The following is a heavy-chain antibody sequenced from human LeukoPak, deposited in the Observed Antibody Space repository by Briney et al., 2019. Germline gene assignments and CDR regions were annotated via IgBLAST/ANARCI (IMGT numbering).Heavy chain of an antibody. Sequence: PGGSPGLSCAAPGFPFSSYSMNWVRQAPGKGLEWVSSISSSSSYIYYADSVKGRFTISRDNAKNSLYLQMNSLRAEDTAVYYCASLTDIEAGAVRYWGQGTLVTVSS. V-gene: IGHV3-21*01. CDR3: ASLTDIEAGAVRY. D-gene: IGHD1-26*01. J-gene: IGHJ4*02. CDR1: GFPFSSYS. CDR2: ISSSSSYI.